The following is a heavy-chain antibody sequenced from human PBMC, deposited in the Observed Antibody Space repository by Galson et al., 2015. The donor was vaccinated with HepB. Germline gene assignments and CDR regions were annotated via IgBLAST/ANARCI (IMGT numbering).Heavy chain of an antibody. CDR1: EFTFSNYA. D-gene: IGHD3-22*01. CDR3: VKNYDISGYHSCS. V-gene: IGHV3-23*01. Sequence: SLRLSCAASEFTFSNYAMSWVRQAPGKGLEWVSAISGGGGSTYYADSVRGRFTISRDNSKNTLFLQMTTLRAEDTAVYYCVKNYDISGYHSCSWGPGTLVTVSS. J-gene: IGHJ5*02. CDR2: ISGGGGST.